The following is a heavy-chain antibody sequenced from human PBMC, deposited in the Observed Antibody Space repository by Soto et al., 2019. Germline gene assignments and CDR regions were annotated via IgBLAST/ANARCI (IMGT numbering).Heavy chain of an antibody. CDR2: IYYSGST. Sequence: PSETLSLTCTVSGGSISSYYWSWIRQPPGKGLEWIGYIYYSGSTNYNPSLKSRVTISVDTSKNQFSLKLSSVTAADTAVYYCARSTDYDFWSGPSNWLDPWGQGTLVTVSS. D-gene: IGHD3-3*01. CDR3: ARSTDYDFWSGPSNWLDP. V-gene: IGHV4-59*01. CDR1: GGSISSYY. J-gene: IGHJ5*02.